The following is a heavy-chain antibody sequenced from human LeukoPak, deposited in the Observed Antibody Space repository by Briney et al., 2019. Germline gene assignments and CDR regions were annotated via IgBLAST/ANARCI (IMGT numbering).Heavy chain of an antibody. V-gene: IGHV4-38-2*02. CDR2: IYHSGST. CDR3: AARRDSSGWYGGAFDI. Sequence: PSETLSLTCTVSGYSISSDYYWGWIRQPPGKGLEWIGSIYHSGSTYYNPSLKSRVTISVDMSKNQFSLKLSSVTAADTAVYYCAARRDSSGWYGGAFDIWGRGTMVTVSS. J-gene: IGHJ3*02. CDR1: GYSISSDYY. D-gene: IGHD6-19*01.